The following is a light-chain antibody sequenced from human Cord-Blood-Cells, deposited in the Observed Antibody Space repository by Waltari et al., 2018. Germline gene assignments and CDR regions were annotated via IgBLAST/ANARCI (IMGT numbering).Light chain of an antibody. V-gene: IGKV1-39*01. CDR2: AAS. Sequence: DIQMTQSPSSLFASVGDRVTITCRASQSNSSYLNWYQQKPGKAPKLLIYAASSLQSGVPSRFSGSGSGTDFTLTISSLQPEDFATYYCQQSYSTPFTFGPGTKVDIK. CDR3: QQSYSTPFT. J-gene: IGKJ3*01. CDR1: QSNSSY.